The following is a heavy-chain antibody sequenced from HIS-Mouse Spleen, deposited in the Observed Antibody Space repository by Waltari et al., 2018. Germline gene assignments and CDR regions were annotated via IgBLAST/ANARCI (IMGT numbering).Heavy chain of an antibody. D-gene: IGHD6-13*01. CDR2: ISWNSGSI. CDR3: AVKAQAYSSSWYYFDY. J-gene: IGHJ4*02. Sequence: EVQLVESGGGLVQPGRSLRLSCAASGFTFDDYAMHWVRQAPWKGLEWVSGISWNSGSIGYADSVKGRFTISRDNAKNSLYLQMNSLRAEDTALYYCAVKAQAYSSSWYYFDYWGQGTLVTVSS. V-gene: IGHV3-9*01. CDR1: GFTFDDYA.